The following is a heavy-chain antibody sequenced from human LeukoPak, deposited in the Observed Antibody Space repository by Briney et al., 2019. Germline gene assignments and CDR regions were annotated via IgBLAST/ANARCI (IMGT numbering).Heavy chain of an antibody. D-gene: IGHD6-19*01. V-gene: IGHV1-46*01. CDR1: GYTFTSYY. CDR3: ERYSVAGVGSEYFLH. CDR2: INPSGGST. Sequence: ASVKVSCKASGYTFTSYYMHWVRQAPGQGLEWMGIINPSGGSTSYAQTFQGRVTMTRDTSTSTLYMEMSSLRAEDTAVYYCERYSVAGVGSEYFLHWGEGTHVT. J-gene: IGHJ1*01.